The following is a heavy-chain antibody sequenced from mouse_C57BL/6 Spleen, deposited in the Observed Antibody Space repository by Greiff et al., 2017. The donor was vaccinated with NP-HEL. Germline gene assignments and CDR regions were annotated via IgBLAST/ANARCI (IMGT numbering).Heavy chain of an antibody. D-gene: IGHD1-1*01. CDR2: IYPRSGNT. CDR3: ARKTTVVATENAMDY. Sequence: QVQLQQSGAELARPGASVKLSCKASGYTFTSYGISWVKQRTGQGLEWIGEIYPRSGNTYYNEKFKGKATLTADKSSSKAYMELRSLTSEDSAVYFCARKTTVVATENAMDYWGQGTSVTVSS. J-gene: IGHJ4*01. V-gene: IGHV1-81*01. CDR1: GYTFTSYG.